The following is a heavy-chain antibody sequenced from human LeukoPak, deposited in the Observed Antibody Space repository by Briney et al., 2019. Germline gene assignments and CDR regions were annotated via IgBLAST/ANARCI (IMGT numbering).Heavy chain of an antibody. CDR2: ISAYNGNT. CDR3: ARDPSWRYCSGDCVWY. J-gene: IGHJ4*02. CDR1: GYKFINYG. D-gene: IGHD2-21*02. V-gene: IGHV1-18*01. Sequence: ASVKVSCKASGYKFINYGISWVRQAPGQGLEWMGWISAYNGNTNYAQKLQGRVTMTTDTSTSTAYMELRSLRSDDTAVYYCARDPSWRYCSGDCVWYWGQGTLVTVSS.